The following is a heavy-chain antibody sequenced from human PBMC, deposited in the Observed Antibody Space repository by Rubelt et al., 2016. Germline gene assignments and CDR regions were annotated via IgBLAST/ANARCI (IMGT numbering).Heavy chain of an antibody. J-gene: IGHJ4*02. D-gene: IGHD3-22*01. CDR2: ISDNAVNT. Sequence: EVQLVESVGALFQPGGSSNLSCAASGFTFNTYAMTWVRQAPGKGLEWSSPISDNAVNTYFADSVKGRFPAPRDNSKSTLYLQLNSLRAEDTAVYYCSTLTMVLVHPDYWGLGTLVTVSS. CDR3: STLTMVLVHPDY. V-gene: IGHV3-23*04. CDR1: GFTFNTYA.